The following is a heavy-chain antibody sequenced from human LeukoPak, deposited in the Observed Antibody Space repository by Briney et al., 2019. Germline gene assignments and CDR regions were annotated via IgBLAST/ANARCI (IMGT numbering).Heavy chain of an antibody. V-gene: IGHV4-59*12. D-gene: IGHD3-16*02. J-gene: IGHJ4*02. CDR2: IFYTGST. Sequence: SETLSLTCTVSGVSISGNYWSWIRQPPGKGLEWIGYIFYTGSTNYNPSLQSRVTILLDTSKNQFSLKLSSVTAADTAVYYCARLRLDYVWGSYRYSYFDYWGQGTLVTVSS. CDR1: GVSISGNY. CDR3: ARLRLDYVWGSYRYSYFDY.